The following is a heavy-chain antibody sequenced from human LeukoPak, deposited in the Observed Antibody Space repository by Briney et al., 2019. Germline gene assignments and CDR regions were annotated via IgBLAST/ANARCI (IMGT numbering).Heavy chain of an antibody. Sequence: GGSLRLSRAASGFTYSSHNMHWVRQAPGKGLEWVALVSSDGNNKYYADSVKGRFTISRDNSKNTLYLQMNSLRAEDTAVYYCARDQGYSYGHSFDYWGQGTLVTVSS. CDR2: VSSDGNNK. CDR1: GFTYSSHN. CDR3: ARDQGYSYGHSFDY. V-gene: IGHV3-30-3*01. D-gene: IGHD5-18*01. J-gene: IGHJ4*02.